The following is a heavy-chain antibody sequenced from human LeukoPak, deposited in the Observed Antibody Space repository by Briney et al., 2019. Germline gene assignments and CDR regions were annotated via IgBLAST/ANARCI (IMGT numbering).Heavy chain of an antibody. CDR1: GFTFSIYA. J-gene: IGHJ4*02. V-gene: IGHV3-23*01. Sequence: PGGSLRLSCAASGFTFSIYAMSWVRQAPGKGLEWVSTISGSSATPNYADSVKGRFTISRDNSKNTLYLQMNSLRVEDTAVYYCAKAGPYYFDYWGQGTLVTVSS. CDR3: AKAGPYYFDY. CDR2: ISGSSATP.